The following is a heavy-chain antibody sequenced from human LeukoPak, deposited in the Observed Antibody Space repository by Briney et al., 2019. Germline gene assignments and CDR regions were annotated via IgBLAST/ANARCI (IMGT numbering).Heavy chain of an antibody. J-gene: IGHJ6*02. CDR1: GFTFSSYA. CDR2: IYSGGST. Sequence: GGSLRLSCAASGFTFSSYAMSWVRQAPGKGLEWVSVIYSGGSTYYADSVKGRFTISRDNSKNTLYLQMNSLRAEDTAVYYCARDRGSTTGYGMDVWGQGTTVTVSS. CDR3: ARDRGSTTGYGMDV. D-gene: IGHD2-15*01. V-gene: IGHV3-53*01.